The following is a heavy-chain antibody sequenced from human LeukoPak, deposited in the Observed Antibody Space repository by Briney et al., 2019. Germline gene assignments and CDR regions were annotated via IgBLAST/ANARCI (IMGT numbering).Heavy chain of an antibody. CDR1: GFTFSSYE. CDR3: ARGLIYGPNWFDP. V-gene: IGHV3-48*03. Sequence: GGSLRLSCAASGFTFSSYEMNWVRQAPGKGLEWVSYISSSGSTIYYADSVKGRFTISRDNSKNTLYLQMNSLRAEDTAVYYCARGLIYGPNWFDPWGQGTLVTVSS. CDR2: ISSSGSTI. D-gene: IGHD4-17*01. J-gene: IGHJ5*02.